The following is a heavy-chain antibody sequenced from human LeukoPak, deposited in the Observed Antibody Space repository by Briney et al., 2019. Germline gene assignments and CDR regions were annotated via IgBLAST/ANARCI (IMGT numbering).Heavy chain of an antibody. V-gene: IGHV3-23*01. J-gene: IGHJ3*02. D-gene: IGHD4-23*01. Sequence: GGTLRLSCAASGFTFSSYGMSWVRQAPGKGLEWVSAISGSGGSTYYADSVKGRFTISRDNAKNSLYLQMNSLRAEDTAVYYCARDKGYGGNSAPYPAFDIWGQGTMVTVSS. CDR1: GFTFSSYG. CDR3: ARDKGYGGNSAPYPAFDI. CDR2: ISGSGGST.